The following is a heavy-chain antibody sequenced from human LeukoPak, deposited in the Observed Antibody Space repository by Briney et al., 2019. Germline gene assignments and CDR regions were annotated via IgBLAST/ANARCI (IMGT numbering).Heavy chain of an antibody. D-gene: IGHD1-7*01. CDR2: INSEGSST. Sequence: GGSLRLSCAASGFTFSNYWMHWVRQAPGKGPVWVSRINSEGSSTTYADSVKGRFTISRDNAKNTLFLQMNSLRAEDTAVYYCAKDPARRNWNYWFDPWGQGTLVTVSS. CDR1: GFTFSNYW. CDR3: AKDPARRNWNYWFDP. V-gene: IGHV3-74*01. J-gene: IGHJ5*02.